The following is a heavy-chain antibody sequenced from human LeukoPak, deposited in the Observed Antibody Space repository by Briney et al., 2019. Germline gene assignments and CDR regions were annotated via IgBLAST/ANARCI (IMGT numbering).Heavy chain of an antibody. J-gene: IGHJ2*01. Sequence: SETLSLTCTASGGSISSGSYYWSWIRQPAGKGLEWLGRIYTSGSTNYNPSLKSRVTISVDTSKNQFSLKLSSVTAADTAVYYCAREDYYDSSGYYWYFDLWGRGTLVTVSS. CDR2: IYTSGST. CDR1: GGSISSGSYY. D-gene: IGHD3-22*01. V-gene: IGHV4-61*02. CDR3: AREDYYDSSGYYWYFDL.